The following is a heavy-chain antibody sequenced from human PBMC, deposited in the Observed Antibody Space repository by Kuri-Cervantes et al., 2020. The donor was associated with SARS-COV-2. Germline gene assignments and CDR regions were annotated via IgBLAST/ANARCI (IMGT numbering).Heavy chain of an antibody. D-gene: IGHD2-21*02. J-gene: IGHJ3*02. CDR3: ARDTGDWTPDGFDI. CDR2: ISGGST. Sequence: GESLKTSCPGSGFTVSSNEMSWVRQAPGKGLEWVSSISGGSTYYADSRKGRFTISRDNSKNTLHLQMNSLRSEDSAIYYCARDTGDWTPDGFDIWGQGTMVTVSS. V-gene: IGHV3-38-3*01. CDR1: GFTVSSNE.